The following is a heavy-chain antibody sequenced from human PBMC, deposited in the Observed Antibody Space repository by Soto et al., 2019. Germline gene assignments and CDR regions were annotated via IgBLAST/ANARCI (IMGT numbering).Heavy chain of an antibody. J-gene: IGHJ4*02. CDR3: TRGLDY. V-gene: IGHV4-4*02. CDR2: IFHSGGT. CDR1: GGSISSNHW. Sequence: SETLSLTCTVSGGSISSNHWWNWVRQPPGKGLEWIGEIFHSGGTNYNPSLKSRVTISVDKSRNQFSLKLTSVTAADTAVYYCTRGLDYWGQGTLVTVSS.